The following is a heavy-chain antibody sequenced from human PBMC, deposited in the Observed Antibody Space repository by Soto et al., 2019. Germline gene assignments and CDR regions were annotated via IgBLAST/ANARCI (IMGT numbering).Heavy chain of an antibody. CDR3: ATLLGESSGGSWYTHMADC. V-gene: IGHV3-74*01. CDR2: INSDGSST. Sequence: GGSLRLSCAASGFTFSSYWMHWVRQAPGKGLVWVSRINSDGSSTSYADSVKGRFTISRDNAKNTLYLQMNSLRAEDTAMYYCATLLGESSGGSWYTHMADCWGQGSLVTVSS. J-gene: IGHJ4*02. CDR1: GFTFSSYW. D-gene: IGHD2-15*01.